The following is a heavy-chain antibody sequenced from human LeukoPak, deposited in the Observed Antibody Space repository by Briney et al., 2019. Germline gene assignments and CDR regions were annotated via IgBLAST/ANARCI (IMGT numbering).Heavy chain of an antibody. CDR2: ISYDGSNK. J-gene: IGHJ5*02. CDR1: GFTFSSYW. V-gene: IGHV3-30*18. CDR3: AKDLVSGSFDP. D-gene: IGHD2-8*02. Sequence: GGSLRLSCAASGFTFSSYWMSWVRQAPGKGLEWVAVISYDGSNKYYADSVKGRFTISRDNSKNTLYLQMNSLRAEDTAVYYCAKDLVSGSFDPWGQGTLVTVSS.